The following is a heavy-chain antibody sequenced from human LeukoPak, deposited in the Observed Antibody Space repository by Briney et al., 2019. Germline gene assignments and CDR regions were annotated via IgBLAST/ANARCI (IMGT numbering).Heavy chain of an antibody. CDR1: GFTFSSYG. CDR3: ARFNYDILTGSHGVFDY. V-gene: IGHV3-33*01. CDR2: IWYDGGNK. Sequence: GGSLRLSCAASGFTFSSYGMHWVRQAPGKGLEWVAVIWYDGGNKYYADSVKGRFTISRDNSKNTLYLQMNSLRAEDTAVYYCARFNYDILTGSHGVFDYWGQGTLVTVSS. J-gene: IGHJ4*02. D-gene: IGHD3-9*01.